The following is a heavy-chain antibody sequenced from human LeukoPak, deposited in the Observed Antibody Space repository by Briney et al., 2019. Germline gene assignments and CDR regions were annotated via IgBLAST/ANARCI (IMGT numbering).Heavy chain of an antibody. Sequence: GASVNVSCKASGGTFSSYAISWVRQAPGQGLEWMEGIIPIFGTANYAQKFQGRVTMTEDTSTDTAYMELSSLRSEDTAVYYCATDLITMVRGVIIEGFDPWGQGTLVTVSS. J-gene: IGHJ5*02. CDR1: GGTFSSYA. V-gene: IGHV1-69*06. D-gene: IGHD3-10*01. CDR2: IIPIFGTA. CDR3: ATDLITMVRGVIIEGFDP.